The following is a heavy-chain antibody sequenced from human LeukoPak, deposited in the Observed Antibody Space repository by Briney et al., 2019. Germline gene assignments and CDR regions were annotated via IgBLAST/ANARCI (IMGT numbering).Heavy chain of an antibody. CDR1: GFTFSSYG. J-gene: IGHJ6*02. CDR3: AKFQSVSGSYSMDV. CDR2: ISYDGSNK. D-gene: IGHD1-26*01. Sequence: GRSLRLSCAASGFTFSSYGMHWVRQAPGKGLEWVAVISYDGSNKYYADSVKGRSTISRDNSKNTLYLQMNSLRAEDTAVYYCAKFQSVSGSYSMDVWGQGTTVTVSS. V-gene: IGHV3-30*18.